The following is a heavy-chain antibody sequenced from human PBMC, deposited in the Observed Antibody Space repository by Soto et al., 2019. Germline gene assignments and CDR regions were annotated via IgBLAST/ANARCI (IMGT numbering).Heavy chain of an antibody. CDR3: ARSGSMSSSWYAY. D-gene: IGHD6-13*01. CDR1: VFTFSSYA. J-gene: IGHJ4*02. Sequence: QVQLVESGGGVVQPGRSLRLSCAASVFTFSSYAMHWVRQAPGKGLEWVAVISYDGSNKYYADSVKGRFTISRDNSKNTLYLQMNSLRAEDPAVYYCARSGSMSSSWYAYWCQGSLVTV. V-gene: IGHV3-30-3*01. CDR2: ISYDGSNK.